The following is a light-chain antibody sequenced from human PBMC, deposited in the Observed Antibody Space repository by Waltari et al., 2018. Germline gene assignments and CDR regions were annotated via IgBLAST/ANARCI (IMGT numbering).Light chain of an antibody. CDR3: ATWDDSLSVYV. Sequence: LTQPPSASGTPGQRVTISCSGSTSNIGGNSVHWYQQLPGTAPKLLMYSSHQRPSGVPDRFSGSKPGTSASLAISELQSDDEGDYYCATWDDSLSVYVFGSGTTVTVL. CDR2: SSH. J-gene: IGLJ6*01. CDR1: TSNIGGNS. V-gene: IGLV1-44*01.